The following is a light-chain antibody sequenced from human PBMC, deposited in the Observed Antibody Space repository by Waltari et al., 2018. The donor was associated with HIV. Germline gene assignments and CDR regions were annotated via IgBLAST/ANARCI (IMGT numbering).Light chain of an antibody. Sequence: QSVLTQPPSASGTPEQRVTISCSGSTSNIGRNTVSWFQQFPGTAPNVLIYGKNQRPSGVPDRFSGSKSGTSASLVISGLQSEDEADYYCASWDDSLNGPVFGGGTKLTVV. CDR1: TSNIGRNT. J-gene: IGLJ2*01. CDR2: GKN. CDR3: ASWDDSLNGPV. V-gene: IGLV1-44*01.